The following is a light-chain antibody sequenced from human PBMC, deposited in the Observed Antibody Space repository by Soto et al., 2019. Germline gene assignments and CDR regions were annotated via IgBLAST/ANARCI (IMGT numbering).Light chain of an antibody. CDR2: EVS. J-gene: IGLJ1*01. Sequence: QSVLTQPASVSGSPVQSITISCTGTSSDVGSYNLVSWYQQHPGKAPKLMIYEVSKRPSGVSNRFSGSKSGNTASLTISGLQAEDDADYYCSSYTSSSTLCYVFGTETKVTVL. CDR1: SSDVGSYNL. V-gene: IGLV2-14*02. CDR3: SSYTSSSTLCYV.